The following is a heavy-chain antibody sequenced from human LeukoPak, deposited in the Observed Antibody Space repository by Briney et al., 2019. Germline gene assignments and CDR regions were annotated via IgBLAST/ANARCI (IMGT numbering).Heavy chain of an antibody. Sequence: GGSLRLSCAASGFTLSYHSMNWVRQAPGKGLEWVSVIYSGGSTYYADSVKGRFTISRDNSKNTLYLQMDSLRAEDTAVYYCAREGTWSYYYDYWGQGTLVTVSS. V-gene: IGHV3-66*01. CDR2: IYSGGST. J-gene: IGHJ4*02. CDR1: GFTLSYHS. D-gene: IGHD1-26*01. CDR3: AREGTWSYYYDY.